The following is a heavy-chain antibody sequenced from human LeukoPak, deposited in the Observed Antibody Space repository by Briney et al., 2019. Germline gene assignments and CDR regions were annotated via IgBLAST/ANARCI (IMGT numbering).Heavy chain of an antibody. CDR2: IKRKAEGGAT. V-gene: IGHV3-15*01. D-gene: IGHD1-1*01. J-gene: IGHJ4*02. Sequence: PGGSLRLSCAASGFTFSYASMSWVRQAPGKGLEWVGCIKRKAEGGATDYAAPVKGRFTLSRDDSKTTLYLLMNSLKTEDTAVYYCTTGIGYPADHDYWGQGTLVTVSS. CDR1: GFTFSYAS. CDR3: TTGIGYPADHDY.